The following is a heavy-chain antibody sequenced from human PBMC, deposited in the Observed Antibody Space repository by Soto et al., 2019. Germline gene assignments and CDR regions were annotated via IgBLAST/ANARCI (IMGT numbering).Heavy chain of an antibody. D-gene: IGHD1-26*01. V-gene: IGHV4-30-2*01. Sequence: SETLSLTCAVSGGSISSGGYSWSWIRQPPGKGLEWIGYIYHSGSTYYNPSLKSRVTISVDRSKNQFSLKLSSVTAADTAVYYCARDHDSGSSWGQGTLVTVS. CDR1: GGSISSGGYS. J-gene: IGHJ5*02. CDR3: ARDHDSGSS. CDR2: IYHSGST.